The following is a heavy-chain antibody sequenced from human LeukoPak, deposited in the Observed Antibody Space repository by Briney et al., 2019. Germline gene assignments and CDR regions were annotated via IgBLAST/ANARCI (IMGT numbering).Heavy chain of an antibody. V-gene: IGHV3-30*18. CDR2: ISYDGSNK. CDR3: AKVSVSGAHFDY. CDR1: GFTFSSYG. Sequence: PGGSLRLSCAASGFTFSSYGMHWVRQAPGKGLEWVAVISYDGSNKYYADSVKGRFTISRDNSKNTLYLQMNSLRAEDTAVYYCAKVSVSGAHFDYWGQGTLVTVSS. D-gene: IGHD2-15*01. J-gene: IGHJ4*02.